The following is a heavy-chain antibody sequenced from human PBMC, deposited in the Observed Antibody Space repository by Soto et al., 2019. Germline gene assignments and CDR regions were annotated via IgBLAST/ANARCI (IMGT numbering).Heavy chain of an antibody. CDR1: GYTFTSYG. D-gene: IGHD4-4*01. V-gene: IGHV1-18*01. CDR2: ISAHNGHT. J-gene: IGHJ4*02. CDR3: ARWGLTPVTQGFDY. Sequence: QFHLVQSGAEVKKPGASVKVSCRPSGYTFTSYGINWVRQAPGQGLEWMGWISAHNGHTNYAQKLQGRVTMTTDTSTSTAYMELTSLRSDDTAVYYCARWGLTPVTQGFDYWGQGTLVTVSS.